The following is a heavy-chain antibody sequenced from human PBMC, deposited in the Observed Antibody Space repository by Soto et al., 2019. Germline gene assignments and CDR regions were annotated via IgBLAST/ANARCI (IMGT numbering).Heavy chain of an antibody. J-gene: IGHJ4*02. Sequence: QVQLQQWGAGLLKPSETLSLTCAVYGGSFSGYYWSWIRQPPGKGLEWIGEINHSGSTNYNPSLKSRVTISVDTSKNQFSLTLRSVTAEDTAVYYCARDYSDRGGRPTIDYWGQGKLVPVSS. D-gene: IGHD3-22*01. CDR3: ARDYSDRGGRPTIDY. CDR2: INHSGST. CDR1: GGSFSGYY. V-gene: IGHV4-34*01.